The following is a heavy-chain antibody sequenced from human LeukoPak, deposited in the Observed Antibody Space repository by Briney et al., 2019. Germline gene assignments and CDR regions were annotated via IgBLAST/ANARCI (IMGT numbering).Heavy chain of an antibody. CDR1: GFTFSSYA. J-gene: IGHJ4*02. V-gene: IGHV3-30-3*01. D-gene: IGHD3-9*01. Sequence: GRSLRLSCAASGFTFSSYAMHWVRQAPGKGLEWVAVISYDGSNKYYADSVKGRFTISRDNSKNTLYLQMNSLRAEDTAVYYCARHSRYYDILTGYYLFDYWGQGTLVTVSS. CDR2: ISYDGSNK. CDR3: ARHSRYYDILTGYYLFDY.